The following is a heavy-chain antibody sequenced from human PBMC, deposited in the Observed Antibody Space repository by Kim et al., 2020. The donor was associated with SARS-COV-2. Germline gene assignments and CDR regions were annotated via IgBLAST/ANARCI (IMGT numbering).Heavy chain of an antibody. D-gene: IGHD2-2*01. CDR1: GGSIRSGGKF. V-gene: IGHV4-31*03. J-gene: IGHJ4*02. CDR3: ARGQPLDY. CDR2: ISYSGNS. Sequence: SETLSLTCSVSGGSIRSGGKFWTWIRQHPAKGLEWIGYISYSGNSHSSPSLRSRVSISLQTSENQFSLELTSVTAADTAVDYCARGQPLDYWGQGILVT.